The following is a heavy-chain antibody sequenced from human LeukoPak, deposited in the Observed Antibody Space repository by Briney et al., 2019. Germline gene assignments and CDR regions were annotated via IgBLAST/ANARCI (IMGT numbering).Heavy chain of an antibody. CDR3: ARGGEQLVFYYYYYMDV. CDR1: GGSFSGYY. CDR2: IYYSGST. V-gene: IGHV4-59*01. Sequence: SETLSLTCAVYGGSFSGYYWSWIRQPPGKGLERIGYIYYSGSTNYNPSLKSRVTISVDTSKNQFSLKLSSVTAADTAVYYCARGGEQLVFYYYYYMDVWGKGTTVTVSS. J-gene: IGHJ6*03. D-gene: IGHD6-13*01.